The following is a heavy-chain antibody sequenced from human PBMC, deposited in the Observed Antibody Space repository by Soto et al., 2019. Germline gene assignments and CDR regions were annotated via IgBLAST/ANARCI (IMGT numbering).Heavy chain of an antibody. Sequence: LSLTCTLSGGAVSSGTYYWSWIRQPPGKGLEWIGHIYFTGSTNYNPSLKSRVTMALDTSRNQFSLQRSSVAAADTAVYYCTRGTPRLPWCDSWALGSLVTVSA. CDR1: GGAVSSGTYY. V-gene: IGHV4-61*01. CDR2: IYFTGST. J-gene: IGHJ5*01. D-gene: IGHD2-15*01. CDR3: TRGTPRLPWCDS.